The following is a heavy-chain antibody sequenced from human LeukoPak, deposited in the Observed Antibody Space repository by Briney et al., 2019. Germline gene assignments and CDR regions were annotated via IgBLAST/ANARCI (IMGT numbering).Heavy chain of an antibody. V-gene: IGHV3-21*01. CDR1: GFTFSSYA. Sequence: GGSLRLSCAASGFTFSSYAMSWVRQAPGKGLEWVSSISSSSSYIYYADSVKGRFTISRDNAKNSLYLQMNSLRAEDTAVYYCARPLLDGYNYVPFDYWGQGTLVTVSS. CDR2: ISSSSSYI. CDR3: ARPLLDGYNYVPFDY. J-gene: IGHJ4*02. D-gene: IGHD5-24*01.